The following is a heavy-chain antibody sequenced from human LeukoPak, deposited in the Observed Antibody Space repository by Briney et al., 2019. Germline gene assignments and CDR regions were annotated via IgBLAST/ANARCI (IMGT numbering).Heavy chain of an antibody. Sequence: PSETLSLTCTVSGDSISSGDYYWSWIRQPAGKGLEWIGRISSSGSTNYNPSLKSRVTISVDTSKNQFSLKLSSVTAADTAVYFCAREREGPYGYLDYWGQGILVTVSS. CDR3: AREREGPYGYLDY. J-gene: IGHJ4*02. V-gene: IGHV4-61*02. CDR2: ISSSGST. D-gene: IGHD4-17*01. CDR1: GDSISSGDYY.